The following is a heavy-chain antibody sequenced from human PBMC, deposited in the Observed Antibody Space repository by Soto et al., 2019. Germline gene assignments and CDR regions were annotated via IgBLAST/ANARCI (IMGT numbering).Heavy chain of an antibody. Sequence: QVQVVQSGAEVKRPGSSVKVSCTASGGTFSNHAINWVRQAPGQGLEWMGVIIPIFGTTDYAKECQGRVTFTADESTTTAYMELSSLRSEDTAMYYCATDQTREGTYDGNSLDYWGQGTLLTVSS. CDR3: ATDQTREGTYDGNSLDY. D-gene: IGHD5-12*01. V-gene: IGHV1-69*12. CDR2: IIPIFGTT. J-gene: IGHJ4*02. CDR1: GGTFSNHA.